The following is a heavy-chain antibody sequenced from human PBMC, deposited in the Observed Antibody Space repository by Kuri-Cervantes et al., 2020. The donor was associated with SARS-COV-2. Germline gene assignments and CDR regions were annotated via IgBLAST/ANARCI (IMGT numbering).Heavy chain of an antibody. Sequence: SETLSLTCAVYGGSFSGYYWSWIRQPPGKGLEWIGEINHSGSTNYNPSLKSRVTISVDTSKNQFSLKLSSVTAADTAVYYCARWQQQLVLYGMDVWGQGTTVTVS. CDR3: ARWQQQLVLYGMDV. CDR2: INHSGST. V-gene: IGHV4-34*01. CDR1: GGSFSGYY. J-gene: IGHJ6*02. D-gene: IGHD6-13*01.